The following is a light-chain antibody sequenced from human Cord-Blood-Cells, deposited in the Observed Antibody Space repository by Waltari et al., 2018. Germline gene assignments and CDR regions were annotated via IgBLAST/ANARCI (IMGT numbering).Light chain of an antibody. CDR3: QQYDNLPWT. CDR1: QDISNY. CDR2: DAS. Sequence: IQCRFSLSPAVGDRVTITCWASQDISNYLNWYQQKPGKAPKLLIYDASNLETGVPSRFSGSGSGTDFTFTISSLQPEDIATYYCQQYDNLPWTFGQGTKVEIK. V-gene: IGKV1-33*01. J-gene: IGKJ1*01.